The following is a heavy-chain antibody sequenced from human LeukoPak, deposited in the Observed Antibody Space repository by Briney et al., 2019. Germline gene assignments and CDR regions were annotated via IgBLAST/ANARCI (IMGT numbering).Heavy chain of an antibody. V-gene: IGHV3-48*03. CDR1: GFTFSTYE. J-gene: IGHJ4*02. D-gene: IGHD6-13*01. CDR2: ISSSGSIT. CDR3: ARDSIAAAGTPDY. Sequence: GGSLRLSCEASGFTFSTYEMNWVRQAPGKGLEWVSYISSSGSITYYADSVKGRFTISRDNAKNSLYLQMNSLRAEDTAVYYCARDSIAAAGTPDYWGQGTLVTVSS.